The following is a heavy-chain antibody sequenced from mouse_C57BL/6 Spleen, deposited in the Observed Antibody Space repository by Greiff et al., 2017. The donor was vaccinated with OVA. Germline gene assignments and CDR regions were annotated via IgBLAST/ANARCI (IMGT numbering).Heavy chain of an antibody. CDR2: ISSGSSTI. J-gene: IGHJ4*01. CDR1: GFTFSDYG. CDR3: ARESYRDAMDY. D-gene: IGHD2-12*01. V-gene: IGHV5-17*01. Sequence: EVKVVESGGGLVKPGGSLKLSCAASGFTFSDYGMHWVRQAPEKGLEWVAYISSGSSTIYYADTVKGRFTISRDNAKNTLFLQMTSLRSEDTAMYYCARESYRDAMDYWGQGTSVTVSS.